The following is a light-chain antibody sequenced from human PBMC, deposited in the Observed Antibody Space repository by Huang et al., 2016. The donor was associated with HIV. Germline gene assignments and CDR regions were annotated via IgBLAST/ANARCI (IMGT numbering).Light chain of an antibody. Sequence: DIQMTQSPSSLSASVGDSVTITCRASQNINRYLNWYQQKPGKAPKFLIYAASNLQSGVPSRFSGSGSGTDFTLTISGLQREDSATYYCQQTYRARTFGQGTKVEIK. CDR2: AAS. V-gene: IGKV1-39*01. CDR3: QQTYRART. J-gene: IGKJ1*01. CDR1: QNINRY.